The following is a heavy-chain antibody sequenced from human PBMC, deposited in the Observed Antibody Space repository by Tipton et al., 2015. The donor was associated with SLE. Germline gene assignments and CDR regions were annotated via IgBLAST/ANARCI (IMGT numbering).Heavy chain of an antibody. CDR1: GGSISSHY. CDR3: ARDGRGYCDNSGCSEYHWFDP. D-gene: IGHD2-15*01. Sequence: TLSLTCTVSGGSISSHYWSWFRQPPGKGLEWVGFIYYSGSTNYNPPLKSRVTISLDTSRTQFSLKLSSVTAADTAVYYCARDGRGYCDNSGCSEYHWFDPWGQGTLVTVSS. J-gene: IGHJ5*02. CDR2: IYYSGST. V-gene: IGHV4-59*11.